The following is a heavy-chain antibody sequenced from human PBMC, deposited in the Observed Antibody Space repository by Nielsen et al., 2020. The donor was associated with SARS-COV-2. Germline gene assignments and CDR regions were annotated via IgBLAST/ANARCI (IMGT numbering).Heavy chain of an antibody. Sequence: GGSLRLSCAASGFTFSDYWMSWVRQAPGKGLEWVANIHQDGGETRYADSVKGRFTISRDNAKNSLYLQMNSLRAEDTAVYYCAKQYSDNYYDAFDIWGQGTMVTVSS. J-gene: IGHJ3*02. V-gene: IGHV3-7*03. D-gene: IGHD5-12*01. CDR2: IHQDGGET. CDR3: AKQYSDNYYDAFDI. CDR1: GFTFSDYW.